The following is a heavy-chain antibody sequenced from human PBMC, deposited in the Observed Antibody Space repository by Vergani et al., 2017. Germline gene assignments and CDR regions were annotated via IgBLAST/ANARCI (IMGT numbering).Heavy chain of an antibody. V-gene: IGHV3-21*01. J-gene: IGHJ3*02. CDR2: ISSSSSYI. Sequence: EVQLVESGGGLVKPGGSLRLSCAASGFTFSSYSMNWVRQAPGKGLEWVSSISSSSSYIYYADSVKGRFTISRDNSKNTLYLQMNSLRAEDTAVYYCAKSLTYYDFWSGYQDAFDIWGQGTMVTVSS. D-gene: IGHD3-3*01. CDR3: AKSLTYYDFWSGYQDAFDI. CDR1: GFTFSSYS.